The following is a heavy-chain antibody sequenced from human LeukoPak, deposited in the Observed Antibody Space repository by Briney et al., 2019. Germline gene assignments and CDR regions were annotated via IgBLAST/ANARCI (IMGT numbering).Heavy chain of an antibody. J-gene: IGHJ4*02. CDR3: ARESDHSNYPGTFDH. V-gene: IGHV3-7*01. CDR2: IKHDGSEK. CDR1: GFTFSRYW. Sequence: GGSLRLSCAAFGFTFSRYWMSWVRQAPGKRLEWVGNIKHDGSEKYYVDSVKGRFTISRDNAKNSLSLQMNSLRVEDTALYYCARESDHSNYPGTFDHWGPGTLVAVSS. D-gene: IGHD4-11*01.